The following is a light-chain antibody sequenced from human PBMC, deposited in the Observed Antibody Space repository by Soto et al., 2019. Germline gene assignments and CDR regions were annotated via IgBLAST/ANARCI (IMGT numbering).Light chain of an antibody. Sequence: QSALTQPASVSGSPGQSITISCTGTSGDVGYYNLVSWYQQNPGKAPKLLIYEVSKRPSGVSNRFSGSKSGHTASRTISGLQAEDEADYYCTSYAGGDRPNVFGTGTKVTVL. J-gene: IGLJ1*01. V-gene: IGLV2-23*02. CDR3: TSYAGGDRPNV. CDR1: SGDVGYYNL. CDR2: EVS.